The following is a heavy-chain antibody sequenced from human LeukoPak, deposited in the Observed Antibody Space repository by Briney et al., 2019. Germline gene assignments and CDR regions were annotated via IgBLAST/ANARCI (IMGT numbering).Heavy chain of an antibody. Sequence: GGSLRLSCAASGFIFSGYGMHWVRPAQGKGLEWVALIAHDESTIHYADSVKGRFTISRDNSKNTLYLQMNNLRVEDTAIYYCAKDRIVISFGDVSKHWGQGTLVTVSS. J-gene: IGHJ1*01. CDR2: IAHDESTI. CDR3: AKDRIVISFGDVSKH. V-gene: IGHV3-30*18. CDR1: GFIFSGYG. D-gene: IGHD3-10*01.